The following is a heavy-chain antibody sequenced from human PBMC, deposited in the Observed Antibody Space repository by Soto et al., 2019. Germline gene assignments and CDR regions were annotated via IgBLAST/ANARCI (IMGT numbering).Heavy chain of an antibody. CDR2: ISPILGIA. V-gene: IGHV1-69*02. J-gene: IGHJ4*02. CDR1: GGTFSSYT. D-gene: IGHD2-2*01. Sequence: PVKVSCKASGGTFSSYTISWVRQAPGQGLEWMGRISPILGIANYAQKFQGRVTITADKSTSTAYMELSSLRSEDTAVYYCASSCSSTSCLLRESWGQGTLVTVSS. CDR3: ASSCSSTSCLLRES.